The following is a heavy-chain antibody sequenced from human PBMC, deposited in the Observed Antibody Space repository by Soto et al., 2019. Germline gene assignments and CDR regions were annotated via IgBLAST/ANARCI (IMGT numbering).Heavy chain of an antibody. CDR3: ARAYDSSGYYLNWFDP. Sequence: QVQLVQSGAGVKKPGASVKVSCKASGYTFTSYYMHWVRQAPGQGLEWMGIINPSGGSTSYAQKFQGRDTMTRDTSTSTVYMELSSLRSEDTAVYYCARAYDSSGYYLNWFDPWGQGTLVTVSS. CDR2: INPSGGST. CDR1: GYTFTSYY. V-gene: IGHV1-46*01. D-gene: IGHD3-22*01. J-gene: IGHJ5*02.